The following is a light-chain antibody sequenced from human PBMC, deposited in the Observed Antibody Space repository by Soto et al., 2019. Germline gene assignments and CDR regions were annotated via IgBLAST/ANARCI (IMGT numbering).Light chain of an antibody. Sequence: EIVLTQSPGTLSLSPGERATLSCRASQSVSSIYLAWYQQKPGQAPRLLIYGASSRPTGIPDRFSGSGSGTGFTLTISRLEPEDFAVYYCQQYGSSALTFGGGTKVEIK. CDR3: QQYGSSALT. J-gene: IGKJ4*01. V-gene: IGKV3-20*01. CDR1: QSVSSIY. CDR2: GAS.